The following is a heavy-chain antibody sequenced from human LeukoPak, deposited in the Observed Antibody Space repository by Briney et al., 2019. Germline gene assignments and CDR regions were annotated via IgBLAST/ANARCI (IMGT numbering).Heavy chain of an antibody. V-gene: IGHV4-39*01. J-gene: IGHJ6*02. CDR3: ARIHKSGWYLTYYYGMDV. D-gene: IGHD6-19*01. Sequence: SETLSLTCTVSGGSISSSSYYWGWIRQPPGKGLERIGSIYYSGSTYYNPSLKSRVTISVDTSKNQFSLKLSSVTAADTAVYYCARIHKSGWYLTYYYGMDVWGQGTTVTVSS. CDR2: IYYSGST. CDR1: GGSISSSSYY.